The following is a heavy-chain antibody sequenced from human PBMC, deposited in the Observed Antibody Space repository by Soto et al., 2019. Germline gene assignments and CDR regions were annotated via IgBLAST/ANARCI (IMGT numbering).Heavy chain of an antibody. CDR1: GFTFGDYG. J-gene: IGHJ3*02. Sequence: AGCLRLSCAGSGFTFGDYGMHWARQFSGKGPEWVSGINWNGGNRGYADSVKGRFTISRDNAKTSLYLQMDSLRVEDTALYYCAKDMAGTTGAFDMWGQGTMVTV. CDR2: INWNGGNR. D-gene: IGHD1-1*01. V-gene: IGHV3-9*01. CDR3: AKDMAGTTGAFDM.